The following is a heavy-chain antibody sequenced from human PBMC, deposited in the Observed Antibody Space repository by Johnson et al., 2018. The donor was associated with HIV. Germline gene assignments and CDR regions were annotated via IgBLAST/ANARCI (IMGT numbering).Heavy chain of an antibody. V-gene: IGHV3-33*01. CDR1: GFMFSSYG. D-gene: IGHD1-14*01. J-gene: IGHJ3*02. CDR2: IWYDGNNK. CDR3: ARDPPARSQYNSPPLAYDI. Sequence: QVLLVESGGGVVQPGKSLRLSCVASGFMFSSYGMHWVRQAPGKGLQWVAAIWYDGNNKYYADSVEGRFTVSRDNSRNTLHLQMNSLRAEDTAVYYCARDPPARSQYNSPPLAYDIWGQGTMVTVSS.